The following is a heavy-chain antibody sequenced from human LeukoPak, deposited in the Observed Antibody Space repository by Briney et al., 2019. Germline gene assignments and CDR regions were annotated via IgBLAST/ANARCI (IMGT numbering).Heavy chain of an antibody. J-gene: IGHJ4*02. V-gene: IGHV3-23*01. CDR2: ISGSGGST. D-gene: IGHD6-19*01. Sequence: QAGGSLRLSCAASGFTFSSYGMSWVRQAPGKGLEWVSAISGSGGSTYYADSVKGRFTISRDSSKNTLYLQMNSLRAEDTAVYYCAKVIAVAGTPRFDYWGQGTLVTVSS. CDR3: AKVIAVAGTPRFDY. CDR1: GFTFSSYG.